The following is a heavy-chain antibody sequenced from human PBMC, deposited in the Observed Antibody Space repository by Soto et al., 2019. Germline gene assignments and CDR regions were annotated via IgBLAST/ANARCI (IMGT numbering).Heavy chain of an antibody. CDR2: VKGDGSVI. V-gene: IGHV3-74*01. J-gene: IGHJ5*02. Sequence: EVQLVESGGGLVQLGGSLRLSCAASGFTFNNYFIHWVRQAPGRGLVWVSRVKGDGSVINYADSVNGRFTISIDNAKNMVHLQMDSLRAEDTAVYYCARDPARNWSDPWGQGTLVTVSS. D-gene: IGHD6-6*01. CDR3: ARDPARNWSDP. CDR1: GFTFNNYF.